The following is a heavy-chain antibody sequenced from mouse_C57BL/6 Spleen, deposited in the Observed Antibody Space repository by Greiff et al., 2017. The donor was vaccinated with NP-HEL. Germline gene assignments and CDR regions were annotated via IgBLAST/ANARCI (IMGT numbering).Heavy chain of an antibody. CDR3: ARVVAYYYAMDY. Sequence: EVMLVESGGGLVQPGGSLKLSCAASGFTFRDYYMYWVRQTPEKRLEWVAYISNGGGSTYYPDTVKGRFTISRDNAKNTLYLQMSRLKSEDTAMYYCARVVAYYYAMDYWGQGTSVTVSS. D-gene: IGHD1-1*01. V-gene: IGHV5-12*01. CDR1: GFTFRDYY. CDR2: ISNGGGST. J-gene: IGHJ4*01.